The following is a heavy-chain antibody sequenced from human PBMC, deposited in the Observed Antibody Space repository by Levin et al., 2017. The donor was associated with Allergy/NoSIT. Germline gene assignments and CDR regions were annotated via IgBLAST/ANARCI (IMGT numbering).Heavy chain of an antibody. V-gene: IGHV3-74*01. CDR1: GFTFSSYW. CDR3: AGESISAFDI. D-gene: IGHD6-25*01. CDR2: INSDGSSI. J-gene: IGHJ3*02. Sequence: GGSLRLSCAASGFTFSSYWMHWVRQAPGKGLVWVSRINSDGSSISYADSVKGRFTISRDNAKNTLYLQMNSLRDEDIAVYYCAGESISAFDIWGQGTMVTVSS.